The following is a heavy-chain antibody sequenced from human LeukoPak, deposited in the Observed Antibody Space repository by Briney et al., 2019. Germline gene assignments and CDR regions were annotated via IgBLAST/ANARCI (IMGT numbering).Heavy chain of an antibody. Sequence: ASVKVSCKASGYTFTGYYMHWVRQAPGQGLEWMGWINPNSGGTKYAQKFQGRVTMTRDTSISTAYMELSRLTSDDTAMYYCARGDNIRDYSDSSGQSHYWGQGTLVTLSS. CDR1: GYTFTGYY. V-gene: IGHV1-2*02. D-gene: IGHD3-22*01. CDR3: ARGDNIRDYSDSSGQSHY. J-gene: IGHJ4*02. CDR2: INPNSGGT.